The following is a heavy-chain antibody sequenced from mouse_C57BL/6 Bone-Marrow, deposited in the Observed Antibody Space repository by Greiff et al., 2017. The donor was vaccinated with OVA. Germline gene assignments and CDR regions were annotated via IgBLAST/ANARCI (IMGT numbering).Heavy chain of an antibody. CDR1: GFSLTSYA. CDR2: IWTGGGT. Sequence: QVQLKESGPGLVAPSQSLSITCTVSGFSLTSYAISWVRQPPGKGLEWLGVIWTGGGTNYNSALKSRLSISKDNSKSQVFLKMNSLQTDDTARYYCARNWADYYGSSYYAMDYWGQGTSVTVSS. D-gene: IGHD1-1*01. CDR3: ARNWADYYGSSYYAMDY. V-gene: IGHV2-9-1*01. J-gene: IGHJ4*01.